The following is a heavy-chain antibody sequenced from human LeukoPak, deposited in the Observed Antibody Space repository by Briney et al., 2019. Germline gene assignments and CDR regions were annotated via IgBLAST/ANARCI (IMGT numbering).Heavy chain of an antibody. CDR2: IWYDGSNK. Sequence: QPGRSLRLSCAGSGFTFSSYGMHWVRQAPGKGLEWVAVIWYDGSNKYYADSVKGRFTISRDNSKNTLYLQMNSLRAEDTAVYYCTRGLGPGGAFDIWGQGTMVTVSS. J-gene: IGHJ3*02. CDR1: GFTFSSYG. CDR3: TRGLGPGGAFDI. D-gene: IGHD3-16*01. V-gene: IGHV3-33*01.